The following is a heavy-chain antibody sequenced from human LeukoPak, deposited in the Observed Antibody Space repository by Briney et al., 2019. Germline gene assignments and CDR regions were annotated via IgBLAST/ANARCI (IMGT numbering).Heavy chain of an antibody. Sequence: GGSLRLSCAASGFTFSSYEMNWVRQAPGKGLEWVSYISSSGSTIYYADSVKGRFTISRDNAKNSLYLQMNSLRAEDTAIYYCAKASAMIVVVSKHFDYWGQGTLVTVSS. CDR1: GFTFSSYE. CDR2: ISSSGSTI. CDR3: AKASAMIVVVSKHFDY. D-gene: IGHD3-22*01. V-gene: IGHV3-48*03. J-gene: IGHJ4*02.